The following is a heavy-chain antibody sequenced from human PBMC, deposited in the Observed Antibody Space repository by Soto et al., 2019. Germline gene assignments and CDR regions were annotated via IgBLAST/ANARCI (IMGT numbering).Heavy chain of an antibody. CDR1: GNTCSSDG. CDR2: ISGFNGQT. CDR3: ARVDPRGVAVVRDY. D-gene: IGHD3-10*01. J-gene: IGHJ4*02. V-gene: IGHV1-18*01. Sequence: VASVEVSGKASGNTCSSDGFSWFRQAPGEGLEWMGWISGFNGQTNYALKFQGRVTLTTDTSTSTAYMELRSLRSDDTAVYFCARVDPRGVAVVRDYWGQGTLVTVSS.